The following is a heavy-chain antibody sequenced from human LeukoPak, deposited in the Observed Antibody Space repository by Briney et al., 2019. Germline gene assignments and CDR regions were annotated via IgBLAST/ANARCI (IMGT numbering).Heavy chain of an antibody. D-gene: IGHD1-26*01. CDR3: ARDGGGELIVGATTRAFDI. Sequence: ASVKVSCKVSGYTLTELSMHWVRQAPGKGLEWMGGFDPEDGETIYAQKFQGRVTMTEDTSTDTAYMELSSLRSEDTAVYYCARDGGGELIVGATTRAFDIWGQGTMVTVSS. J-gene: IGHJ3*02. CDR1: GYTLTELS. CDR2: FDPEDGET. V-gene: IGHV1-24*01.